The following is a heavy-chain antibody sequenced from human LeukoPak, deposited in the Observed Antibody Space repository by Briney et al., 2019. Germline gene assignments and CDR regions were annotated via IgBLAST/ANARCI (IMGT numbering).Heavy chain of an antibody. CDR2: MNPKSGGT. CDR3: ARAGGRSWFDP. Sequence: ASVKVSCKASGYTFTNSGIHWVRQGPGQGLEWMGSMNPKSGGTKYAQTFQGRVSMTRDTSISTAYMELASLTSDDTAVYYCARAGGRSWFDPWGQGTLVTVSS. CDR1: GYTFTNSG. V-gene: IGHV1-2*02. J-gene: IGHJ5*02. D-gene: IGHD1-26*01.